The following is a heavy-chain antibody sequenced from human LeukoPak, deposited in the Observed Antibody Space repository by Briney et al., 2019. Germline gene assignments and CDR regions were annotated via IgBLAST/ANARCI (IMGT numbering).Heavy chain of an antibody. CDR3: AKGGQWELEYYFDY. J-gene: IGHJ4*02. D-gene: IGHD1-26*01. CDR2: ISYDGSNK. Sequence: GGSLRLSCAASGFTFSGYGMHWVRQAPGKGLEWVAVISYDGSNKYYADSVKGRFTISRDNSKNTLYLQMNSLRAEDTAVYYCAKGGQWELEYYFDYWGQGTLVTVSS. CDR1: GFTFSGYG. V-gene: IGHV3-30*18.